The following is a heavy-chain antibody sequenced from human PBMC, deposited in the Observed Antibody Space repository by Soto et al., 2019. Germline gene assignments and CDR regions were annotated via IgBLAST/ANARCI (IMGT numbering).Heavy chain of an antibody. D-gene: IGHD7-27*01. CDR2: IKQDGSEK. J-gene: IGHJ3*02. Sequence: PGGSLRLSCSASGFPFVSYWMSWVRQAPGKGLEWVANIKQDGSEKYYVDSVKGRFTISRDNAKNSLYLQMNSLRAEDTAVYYCAREWGPHAFDIWGQGTMVTVSS. CDR3: AREWGPHAFDI. V-gene: IGHV3-7*01. CDR1: GFPFVSYW.